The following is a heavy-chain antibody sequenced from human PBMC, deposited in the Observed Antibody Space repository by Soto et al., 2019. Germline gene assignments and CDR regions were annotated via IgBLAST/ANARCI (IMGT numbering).Heavy chain of an antibody. D-gene: IGHD2-15*01. Sequence: GESLKISCKCSGYSFTNYWIGWVRQMPGKGLEWMGIIYPGDSETKYSPSFQGQVTISADKSTSTAYLQWSSLKASDAAMYYCARHRVGYCSGGNCYDFNYWGQGTLVTVSS. J-gene: IGHJ4*02. CDR2: IYPGDSET. V-gene: IGHV5-51*01. CDR1: GYSFTNYW. CDR3: ARHRVGYCSGGNCYDFNY.